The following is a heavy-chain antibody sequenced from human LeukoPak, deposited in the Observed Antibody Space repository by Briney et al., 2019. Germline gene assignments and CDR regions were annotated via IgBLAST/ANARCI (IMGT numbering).Heavy chain of an antibody. CDR1: GFTFSDYY. CDR2: ISGSGTTI. J-gene: IGHJ6*03. Sequence: PGGSLRLSCAASGFTFSDYYMSWIRQAPGKGLEGVSYISGSGTTIYFADSVKGRFTISRDNAKNSLYLQMNSLRAEDTAVYYCARSQTQFLEIYHMDVWGKGTTVSVSS. CDR3: ARSQTQFLEIYHMDV. D-gene: IGHD3-3*01. V-gene: IGHV3-11*01.